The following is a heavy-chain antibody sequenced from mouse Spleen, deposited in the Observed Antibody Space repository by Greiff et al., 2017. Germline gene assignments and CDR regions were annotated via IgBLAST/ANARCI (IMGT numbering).Heavy chain of an antibody. D-gene: IGHD2-14*01. CDR3: ARRKGTLFDY. J-gene: IGHJ2*01. Sequence: EVQLVESGGGLVQPGGSLKLSCATSGFTFSDYYMYWVRQTPEKRLEWVAYISNGGGSTYYPDTVKGRFTISRDNAKNTLYLQMSRLKSEDTAMYYCARRKGTLFDYWGQGTTLTVSS. CDR2: ISNGGGST. CDR1: GFTFSDYY. V-gene: IGHV5-12*02.